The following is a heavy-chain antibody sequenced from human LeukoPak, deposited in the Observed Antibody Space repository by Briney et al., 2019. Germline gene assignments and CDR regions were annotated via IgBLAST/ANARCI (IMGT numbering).Heavy chain of an antibody. Sequence: PGGSLRLSCAASGFTFSDYYMSWIRQAPGRGLEWVSYISNSGTTRYYADSVKGRFTISRDNSKNTLYLQMNSLRAEDTAVYYCARDQRGFSYSKYYFDYWGQGTLVTVSS. CDR3: ARDQRGFSYSKYYFDY. CDR2: ISNSGTTR. CDR1: GFTFSDYY. D-gene: IGHD5-18*01. V-gene: IGHV3-11*04. J-gene: IGHJ4*02.